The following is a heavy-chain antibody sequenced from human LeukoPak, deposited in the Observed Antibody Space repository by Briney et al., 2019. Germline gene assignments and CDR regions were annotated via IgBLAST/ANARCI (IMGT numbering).Heavy chain of an antibody. CDR2: ISGNGGST. Sequence: PGGSLRLSCAASGFTFDDYAMHWVRQAPGKGLEWVSLISGNGGSTYYADSVKGRFTISRDNSKNSLYLQMNSLRTEDTALYHCAKDTSLGYSSSWYGYWGQGTLVTVSS. CDR1: GFTFDDYA. D-gene: IGHD6-13*01. V-gene: IGHV3-43*02. CDR3: AKDTSLGYSSSWYGY. J-gene: IGHJ4*02.